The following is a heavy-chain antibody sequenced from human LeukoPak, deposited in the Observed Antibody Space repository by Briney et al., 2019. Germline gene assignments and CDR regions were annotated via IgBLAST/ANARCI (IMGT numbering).Heavy chain of an antibody. V-gene: IGHV3-53*01. J-gene: IGHJ4*02. CDR2: IYSGGST. Sequence: GGSQRLSCAASGFTVSNNYMSWVRQAPGKGLEWVSVIYSGGSTYYADSVKGRFTISRDNSKSTLYLQMNSLRAEETAAYYCARALSSRGWYYFDYWGQGTLVTVSS. CDR1: GFTVSNNY. D-gene: IGHD6-13*01. CDR3: ARALSSRGWYYFDY.